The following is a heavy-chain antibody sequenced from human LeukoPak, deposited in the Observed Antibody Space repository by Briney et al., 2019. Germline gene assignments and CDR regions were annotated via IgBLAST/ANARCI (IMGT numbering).Heavy chain of an antibody. CDR3: AREGKQPYYYYYMDV. V-gene: IGHV4-61*02. J-gene: IGHJ6*03. CDR1: GGSISSGSYY. CDR2: IYTSGST. D-gene: IGHD6-13*01. Sequence: SQTLSLTCTVSGGSISSGSYYWSRIRQPAGKGLEWIGRIYTSGSTNYNPSLNSRVTMSVDTSKNQFSLKLSSVTAADTAVYYCAREGKQPYYYYYMDVWGKGTTVTVSS.